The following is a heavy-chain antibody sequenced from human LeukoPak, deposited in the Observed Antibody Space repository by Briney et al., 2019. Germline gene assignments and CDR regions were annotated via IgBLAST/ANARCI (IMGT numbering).Heavy chain of an antibody. CDR2: ISATSRYI. J-gene: IGHJ4*02. D-gene: IGHD1-1*01. CDR1: GFTFNSYS. V-gene: IGHV3-21*01. Sequence: PGGSLRLSCAASGFTFNSYSMNWVRQAPGKGLEWGSSISATSRYIYYADSLKGRFTISRDNAKNSLYLQMNSLRAEDTAVYYCAREGNWNAYDYWGQGTLVTVSS. CDR3: AREGNWNAYDY.